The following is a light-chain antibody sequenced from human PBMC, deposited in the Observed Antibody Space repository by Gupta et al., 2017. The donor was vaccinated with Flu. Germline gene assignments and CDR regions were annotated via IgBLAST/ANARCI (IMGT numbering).Light chain of an antibody. V-gene: IGKV1-12*01. CDR2: TTS. J-gene: IGKJ5*01. Sequence: DRVSVTCRAIQGVSKYVAWYQQKPGDAPKLLIYTTSTLQGGVPSRFSGSGSGTDFTLTISSLQPEDSATYYCQQANSFQITFGQGTRLEIK. CDR1: QGVSKY. CDR3: QQANSFQIT.